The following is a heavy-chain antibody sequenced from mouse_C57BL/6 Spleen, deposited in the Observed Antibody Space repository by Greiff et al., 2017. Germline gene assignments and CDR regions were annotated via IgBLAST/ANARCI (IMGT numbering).Heavy chain of an antibody. J-gene: IGHJ2*01. CDR3: AQMGDPYSFDY. CDR1: GFTFSSYA. D-gene: IGHD2-3*01. Sequence: EVMLVESGGGLVKPGGSLKLSCAASGFTFSSYALSWVRQTPEKRLEWVATISDGGSYTYYPDNVKGRFTITRDNAKNNLYLQMSHLKSEDTAMYYCAQMGDPYSFDYWGQGTTLTVSS. V-gene: IGHV5-4*03. CDR2: ISDGGSYT.